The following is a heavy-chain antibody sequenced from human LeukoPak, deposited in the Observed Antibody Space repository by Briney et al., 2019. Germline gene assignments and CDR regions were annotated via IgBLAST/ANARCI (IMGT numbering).Heavy chain of an antibody. Sequence: GSLRLSCAASGFTFSNYAMTWVRQPPGKGLEWIGSIYYSGNTCYNPSLKSRVTISVDTSKNQFSLKLSSVTAADTAVYYCARLNQGNRFDYWGQGTLVTVSS. CDR1: GFTFSNYA. CDR2: IYYSGNT. D-gene: IGHD1-14*01. V-gene: IGHV4-39*01. J-gene: IGHJ4*02. CDR3: ARLNQGNRFDY.